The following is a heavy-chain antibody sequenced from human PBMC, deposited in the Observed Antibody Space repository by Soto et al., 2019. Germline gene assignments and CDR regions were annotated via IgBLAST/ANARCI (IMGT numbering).Heavy chain of an antibody. CDR2: FDPEDGET. J-gene: IGHJ4*02. Sequence: ASVKVSCKVSGYTLTELSMHWVRQAPGKGLEWMGGFDPEDGETIYAQKFQGRVTTTEDTSTDTAYMELSSLRSEDTAVYYCATGGRGVTRYYFDYWGQGTLVTVSS. CDR3: ATGGRGVTRYYFDY. CDR1: GYTLTELS. V-gene: IGHV1-24*01. D-gene: IGHD3-10*01.